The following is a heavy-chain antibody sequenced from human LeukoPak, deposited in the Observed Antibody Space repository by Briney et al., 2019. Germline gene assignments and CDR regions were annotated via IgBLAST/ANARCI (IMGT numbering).Heavy chain of an antibody. Sequence: GASVKVSCKVSGYTLTELSMHWVRQAPGKGLEWMGGFDPEDGETIYAQKFQGRVTMTEDTSTGTAYMELSSLRSEDTAVYYCARSVPHPQHIYGDYVYAFDIWGQGSMVTVSS. J-gene: IGHJ3*02. CDR3: ARSVPHPQHIYGDYVYAFDI. D-gene: IGHD4-17*01. V-gene: IGHV1-24*01. CDR2: FDPEDGET. CDR1: GYTLTELS.